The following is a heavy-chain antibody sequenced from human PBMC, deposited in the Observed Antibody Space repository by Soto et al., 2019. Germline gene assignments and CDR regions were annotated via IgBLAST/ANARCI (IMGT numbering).Heavy chain of an antibody. CDR1: GGTFSSYA. V-gene: IGHV1-69*01. CDR2: IIPIFGTA. D-gene: IGHD3-22*01. Sequence: QVQLVQSGAEGKKPGSSVKVSCKASGGTFSSYAISWVRQAPGQGLEWMGGIIPIFGTANYAQKFQGRVTITADESTSTAYMELSSLRSEDTAVYYCARVLKGYYDSSGYAFDIWGQGTMVTVSS. J-gene: IGHJ3*02. CDR3: ARVLKGYYDSSGYAFDI.